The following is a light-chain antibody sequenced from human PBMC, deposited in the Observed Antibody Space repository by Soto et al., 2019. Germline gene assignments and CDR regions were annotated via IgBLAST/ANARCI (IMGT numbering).Light chain of an antibody. Sequence: DIQMTQYPSTLSASVGDRVTITCRASKSISSWLAWYQQKPGKAPKLLIYDASSLDSGVSSRFSGSGSGTACPLTICSRQPDDGATEYFQLYNSYPCTFVHGTKVE. CDR2: DAS. J-gene: IGKJ1*01. V-gene: IGKV1-5*01. CDR1: KSISSW. CDR3: QLYNSYPCT.